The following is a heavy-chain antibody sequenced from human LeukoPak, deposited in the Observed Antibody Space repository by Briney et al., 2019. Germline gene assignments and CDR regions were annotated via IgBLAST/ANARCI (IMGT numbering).Heavy chain of an antibody. CDR1: GGSFSGYY. J-gene: IGHJ4*02. D-gene: IGHD1-7*01. Sequence: SETLSLTCAVYGGSFSGYYWSWIRQPPGKGLEWIGEINQSGSTNYNPSLKSRATISVDPSKNQFSLKLSSVTAADTAVYYCARVSVTGTTGLSPYYFDYWGQGTLVTVSS. V-gene: IGHV4-34*01. CDR3: ARVSVTGTTGLSPYYFDY. CDR2: INQSGST.